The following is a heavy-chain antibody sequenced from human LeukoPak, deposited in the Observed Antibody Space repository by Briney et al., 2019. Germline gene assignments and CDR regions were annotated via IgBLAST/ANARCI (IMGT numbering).Heavy chain of an antibody. D-gene: IGHD3-10*01. CDR2: INHSGST. CDR3: ARAGYYGSGSYAPNWFDP. J-gene: IGHJ5*02. V-gene: IGHV4-34*01. Sequence: ETSETLSLTCAVYGGSFSGYYWSWIRQPPGKGLEWIGEINHSGSTNYNPSLKSRVTISVDTSKNQFSLKLSSVTAADTAVYYCARAGYYGSGSYAPNWFDPWGHGTLVTVSS. CDR1: GGSFSGYY.